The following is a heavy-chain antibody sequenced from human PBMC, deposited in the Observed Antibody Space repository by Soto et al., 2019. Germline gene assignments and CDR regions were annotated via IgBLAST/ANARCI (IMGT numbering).Heavy chain of an antibody. CDR2: IYPGDSDT. Sequence: GESLKISCKGSGYSFTSYWIGWVRQMPGKGLEWMGIIYPGDSDTRYSPSFQGQVTISADKSISTAYLQWSSLKASDTAMYYCARQDYGDLYTPNDAFDIWGQGTMVTVSS. V-gene: IGHV5-51*01. CDR1: GYSFTSYW. J-gene: IGHJ3*02. D-gene: IGHD4-17*01. CDR3: ARQDYGDLYTPNDAFDI.